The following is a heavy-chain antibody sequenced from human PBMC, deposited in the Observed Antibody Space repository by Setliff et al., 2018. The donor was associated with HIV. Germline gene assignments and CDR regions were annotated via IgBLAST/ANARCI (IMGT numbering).Heavy chain of an antibody. D-gene: IGHD2-2*01. CDR3: ARAGTSTPQSFDY. V-gene: IGHV4-39*07. J-gene: IGHJ4*02. CDR1: GGSISDSSYY. Sequence: LSLTCTVSGGSISDSSYYWGWIRQPPGKGLEWIGSIYYSGSTYYNPSLKSRVTVSVDTSKSQFSLKLRSVTAADTAVYYCARAGTSTPQSFDYWGQGSLVTVSS. CDR2: IYYSGST.